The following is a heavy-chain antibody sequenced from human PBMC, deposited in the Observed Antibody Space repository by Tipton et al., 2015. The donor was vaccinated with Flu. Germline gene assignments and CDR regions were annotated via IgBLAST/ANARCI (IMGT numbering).Heavy chain of an antibody. CDR1: GFTFSHNW. Sequence: SLRLSCAASGFTFSHNWMHWVRQVPGKGLVWVSRMNSDGTSRSYADSVKGRFTISRDNAKNTLYLQMDSLRAEDTAVYYCVSSGYYSLDAYDIWGQGTMVTVSS. D-gene: IGHD3-22*01. J-gene: IGHJ3*02. V-gene: IGHV3-74*01. CDR3: VSSGYYSLDAYDI. CDR2: MNSDGTSR.